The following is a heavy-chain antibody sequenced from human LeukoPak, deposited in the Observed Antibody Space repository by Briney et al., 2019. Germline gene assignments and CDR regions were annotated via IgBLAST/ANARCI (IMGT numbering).Heavy chain of an antibody. Sequence: PGGSLRLSCAASGFTFSSYGMHWVRQAPGKGLEWVAVISYDGSNKYYADSVKGRFTISRDNSKNTLYLQMNSLRAEDTAVYYCARVLGQWLVTAPDYWGQGTLVTVSS. J-gene: IGHJ4*02. CDR2: ISYDGSNK. CDR3: ARVLGQWLVTAPDY. V-gene: IGHV3-30*03. D-gene: IGHD6-19*01. CDR1: GFTFSSYG.